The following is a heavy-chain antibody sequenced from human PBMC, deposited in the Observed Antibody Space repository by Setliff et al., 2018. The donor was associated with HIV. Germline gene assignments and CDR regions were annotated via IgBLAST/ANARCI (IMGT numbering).Heavy chain of an antibody. CDR3: AREAMYYYDTSGHPQGFDY. Sequence: SETLSLTCTVSGGSISSSSYYWGWIRQPPGKGLEWIGSIYHSGSTYYNSSLQSRVTISLGTSRWQFSLTLNSVSAADTAVYFCAREAMYYYDTSGHPQGFDYWGQGTLVTVSS. CDR2: IYHSGST. V-gene: IGHV4-39*07. CDR1: GGSISSSSYY. D-gene: IGHD3-22*01. J-gene: IGHJ4*02.